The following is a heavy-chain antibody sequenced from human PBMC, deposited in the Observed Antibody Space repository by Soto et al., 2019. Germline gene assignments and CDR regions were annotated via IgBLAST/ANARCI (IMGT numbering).Heavy chain of an antibody. D-gene: IGHD6-13*01. J-gene: IGHJ4*02. CDR3: ARAMYSSNTDFDY. Sequence: PGGSLRLSCAASGFTFSDYYMSWIRQAPGKGLEWVSYISSSGSSISYADSVKGRFTISRDNAKNSLYLQMNSLRAEDTAVYYCARAMYSSNTDFDYWGQGTLVTVSS. CDR2: ISSSGSSI. V-gene: IGHV3-11*01. CDR1: GFTFSDYY.